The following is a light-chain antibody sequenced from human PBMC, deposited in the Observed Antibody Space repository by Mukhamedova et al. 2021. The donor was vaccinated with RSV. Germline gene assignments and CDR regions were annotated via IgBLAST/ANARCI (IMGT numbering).Light chain of an antibody. V-gene: IGLV1-40*01. CDR2: LNT. CDR3: HSYDSGLDGSL. Sequence: GTNSNIGAGYDVHWYQVLPGTAPKLLIFLNTNRPSGVPDRFSGSKSGTSASLAITGLQPEDEADYYCHSYDSGLDGSLFGGG. J-gene: IGLJ2*01. CDR1: NSNIGAGYD.